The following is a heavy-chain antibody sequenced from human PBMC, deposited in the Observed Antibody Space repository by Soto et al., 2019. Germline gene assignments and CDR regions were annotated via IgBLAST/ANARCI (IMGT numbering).Heavy chain of an antibody. D-gene: IGHD6-19*01. CDR1: GYTFLDFY. V-gene: IGHV1-46*01. Sequence: QVQLVQSGTEVKKPGASVKLSCKASGYTFLDFYIHWVRQAPGQGLEWMGFINPSGGGTTYAQQFQGRLTMTRDTSTSTVYMELSSLMSEDTAVYYCARPPGYISDWYYFDLWGQGTLVTVSS. CDR2: INPSGGGT. J-gene: IGHJ4*02. CDR3: ARPPGYISDWYYFDL.